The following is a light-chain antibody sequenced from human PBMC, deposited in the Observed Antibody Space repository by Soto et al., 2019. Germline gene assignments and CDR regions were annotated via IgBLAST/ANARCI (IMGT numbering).Light chain of an antibody. CDR2: ESV. Sequence: QSVLTQPASVSGSPGQSITISCIGTSTDIASYNFVSWYQHLPGKAPKVIIYESVERPSGVSGRFSASKSGNTASLTITRLQAEDEAAYYCCSYAGRDTWVFGTGTKVTVL. J-gene: IGLJ1*01. V-gene: IGLV2-23*01. CDR1: STDIASYNF. CDR3: CSYAGRDTWV.